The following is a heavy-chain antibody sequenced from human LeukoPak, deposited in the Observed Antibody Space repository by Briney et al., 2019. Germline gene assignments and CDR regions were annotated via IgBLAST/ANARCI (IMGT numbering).Heavy chain of an antibody. J-gene: IGHJ6*04. CDR1: GYTLTELS. CDR3: ATYCGSTSSRRACYYYGMDV. CDR2: FDPEDGET. Sequence: ASVKVSCKVSGYTLTELSMHWVRQAPGKGLEWMGGFDPEDGETIYAQKFQGRVTMTEDTSTDTVYMELSSLRSEDTAVYYCATYCGSTSSRRACYYYGMDVWGKGTTVTVSS. D-gene: IGHD2-2*01. V-gene: IGHV1-24*01.